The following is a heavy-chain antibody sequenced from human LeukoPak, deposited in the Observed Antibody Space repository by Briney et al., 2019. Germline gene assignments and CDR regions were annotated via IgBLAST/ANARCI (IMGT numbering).Heavy chain of an antibody. Sequence: PGGSLRLSCAASGFTFSSYWMSWVRQAPGKGLEWVANIKQDGSEKYYVDSVKGRFTISRDNAKNSLYLQMNSLRAEDTAVYYCARDRYSSSWYTYYYYYYYMDVWGKGTTVTISS. V-gene: IGHV3-7*01. CDR1: GFTFSSYW. CDR2: IKQDGSEK. J-gene: IGHJ6*03. D-gene: IGHD6-13*01. CDR3: ARDRYSSSWYTYYYYYYYMDV.